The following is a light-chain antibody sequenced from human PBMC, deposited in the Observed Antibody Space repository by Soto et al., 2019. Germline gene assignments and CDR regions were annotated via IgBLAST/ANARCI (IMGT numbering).Light chain of an antibody. J-gene: IGLJ3*02. CDR1: SGHSSYA. CDR3: QTYGTGLDAV. V-gene: IGLV4-69*01. Sequence: QLVLTQSPSASASLGASVKLTCTLSSGHSSYAIAWHQQQPEKGPRYLMKLNSDGSHSKGDGTPDRFSGSSSEAERYLTISSLPSEDEADYYCQTYGTGLDAVFGGGTKLTVL. CDR2: LNSDGSH.